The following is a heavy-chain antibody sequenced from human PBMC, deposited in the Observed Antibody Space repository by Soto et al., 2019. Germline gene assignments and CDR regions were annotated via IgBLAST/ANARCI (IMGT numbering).Heavy chain of an antibody. CDR1: GFNFNKYA. D-gene: IGHD6-19*01. Sequence: EVQLLESGGGLVRPGESLRLSCAASGFNFNKYAMSWVRQAPGEGLEWVSGISCCGGTASYADSVKGRSTIARDDAKNTLYLDMNSLRVEDTAEYYCAKADGQQWLLPHLENWGRGTLVTVS. CDR3: AKADGQQWLLPHLEN. CDR2: ISCCGGTA. V-gene: IGHV3-23*01. J-gene: IGHJ4*02.